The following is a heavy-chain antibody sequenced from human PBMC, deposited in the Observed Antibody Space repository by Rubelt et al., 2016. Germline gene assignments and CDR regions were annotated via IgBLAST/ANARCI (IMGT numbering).Heavy chain of an antibody. J-gene: IGHJ4*02. CDR2: PTGNGGIA. V-gene: IGHV3-11*01. D-gene: IGHD4/OR15-4a*01. CDR3: TRRFYGAADC. Sequence: VQLVESGGGLIQPGGSLRLSCAASGFTFSDYYMAWIRQAPGKGLEWISYPTGNGGIAYYADSVKGRFTTSRDNAKNSLYRRMNSLRAEETAVYYCTRRFYGAADCWGLGTLVTVSS. CDR1: GFTFSDYY.